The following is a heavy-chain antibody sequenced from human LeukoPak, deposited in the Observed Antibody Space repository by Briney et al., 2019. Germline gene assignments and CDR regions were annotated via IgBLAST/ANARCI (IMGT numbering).Heavy chain of an antibody. CDR3: ARDGAYSASNF. J-gene: IGHJ3*01. Sequence: GGSLRLSCAASGFTFSDEYMSWIRQAPGKGLEWISCVSNSGSSIYYADSVKGRFSISRDNVKNSLYLQMNSLRVEDAAVYYCARDGAYSASNFWGQGTMVAVSS. D-gene: IGHD6-13*01. CDR1: GFTFSDEY. V-gene: IGHV3-11*01. CDR2: VSNSGSSI.